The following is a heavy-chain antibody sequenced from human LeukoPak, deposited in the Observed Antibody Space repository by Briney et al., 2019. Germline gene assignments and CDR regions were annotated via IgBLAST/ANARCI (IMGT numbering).Heavy chain of an antibody. D-gene: IGHD3-22*01. CDR1: GGSISSYY. V-gene: IGHV4-4*07. CDR3: ARRRYTSGYLDY. CDR2: IHTSGST. Sequence: SETLTLTCTVSGGSISSYYWSWIRQPAGKGLEWIGRIHTSGSTNYNPSLKSRVTMSVDTSKNQFSLKLSSVTAADTAVYYCARRRYTSGYLDYWGQGTLVTVSS. J-gene: IGHJ4*02.